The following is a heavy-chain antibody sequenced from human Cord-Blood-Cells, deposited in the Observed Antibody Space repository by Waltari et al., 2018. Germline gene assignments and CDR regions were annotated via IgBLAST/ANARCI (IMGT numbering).Heavy chain of an antibody. CDR3: ARGRRGAGDY. Sequence: QVQLQQWGAGLLKPSETLSLTCAVYGGSFSGYYWSWIRKPPGKGLEWIGEINHSGSTNYNPSLKSRVTISVDTSKNQFSLKLSSVTAADTAVYYCARGRRGAGDYWGQGTLVTVSS. V-gene: IGHV4-34*01. J-gene: IGHJ4*02. CDR1: GGSFSGYY. D-gene: IGHD6-19*01. CDR2: INHSGST.